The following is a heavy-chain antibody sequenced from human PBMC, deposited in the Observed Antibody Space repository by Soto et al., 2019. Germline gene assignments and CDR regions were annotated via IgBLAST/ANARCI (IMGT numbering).Heavy chain of an antibody. CDR1: GFTVSSNN. V-gene: IGHV3-53*01. D-gene: IGHD3-22*01. J-gene: IGHJ1*01. CDR2: IYSGGST. Sequence: EVQLVESGGGSIQPGGSWGLSGEASGFTVSSNNLSWFGQAPGKGLEGVPVIYSGGSTYYADSVKGRFTISRDNAKNTLYLQMNSLRAEDTAVYYCARDRVESGYPEYFQHWGQGTLVTVSS. CDR3: ARDRVESGYPEYFQH.